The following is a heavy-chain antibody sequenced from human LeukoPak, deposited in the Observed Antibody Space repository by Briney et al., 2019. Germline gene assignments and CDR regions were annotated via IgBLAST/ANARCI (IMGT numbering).Heavy chain of an antibody. CDR1: GFTFSNYW. Sequence: GGSLRLSCAASGFTFSNYWMSWVRQAPGKGLEWVANIKEDGSEKYYVDSVKGRFTISRDNAKNSLYLQMNSLRAEDTAVYYCARESPYYYDSPDAFDIWGQGTMVTVSS. D-gene: IGHD3-22*01. CDR3: ARESPYYYDSPDAFDI. CDR2: IKEDGSEK. J-gene: IGHJ3*02. V-gene: IGHV3-7*03.